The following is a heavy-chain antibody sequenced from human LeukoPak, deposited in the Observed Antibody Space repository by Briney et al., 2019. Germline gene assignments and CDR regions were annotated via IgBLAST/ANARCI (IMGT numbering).Heavy chain of an antibody. V-gene: IGHV3-23*01. Sequence: SGGSLRLSCAASGFTFSSYAMSWVRQAPGKGLEWVSAISGSGGSTYYADSVKGRFTISRDNAKNSLYLQMNSLRAEDTAVYYCASRTIGTYDAFDVWGQGTMVTVSA. CDR2: ISGSGGST. D-gene: IGHD1-1*01. J-gene: IGHJ3*01. CDR1: GFTFSSYA. CDR3: ASRTIGTYDAFDV.